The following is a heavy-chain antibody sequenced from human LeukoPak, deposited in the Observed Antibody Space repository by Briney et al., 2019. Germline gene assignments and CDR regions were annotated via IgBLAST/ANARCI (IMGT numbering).Heavy chain of an antibody. Sequence: SETLSLTCTVSGGSISSYYWSWIRQPPGKGLEWIGYIYYSGSTNYNPSLKSRVTISVDTSKNQFSLKLSSVTAADTAVYYCARTGIAAAGLDYYYYGMDVWGQGTTVTVS. J-gene: IGHJ6*02. CDR3: ARTGIAAAGLDYYYYGMDV. CDR1: GGSISSYY. CDR2: IYYSGST. V-gene: IGHV4-59*01. D-gene: IGHD6-13*01.